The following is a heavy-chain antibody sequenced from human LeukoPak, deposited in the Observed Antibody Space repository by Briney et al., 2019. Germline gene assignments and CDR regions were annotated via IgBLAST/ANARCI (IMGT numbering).Heavy chain of an antibody. CDR1: GYTFTSYG. Sequence: GASVKVSCKASGYTFTSYGISWVRQAPGQGLDWMGWISAYNGNANYAQKLQGRVTMTTDTSTSTAYMELRSLRSDDTAVYYCARRYYYDSSGNKYYFDYWGQGPLVTVSS. V-gene: IGHV1-18*01. J-gene: IGHJ4*02. CDR3: ARRYYYDSSGNKYYFDY. CDR2: ISAYNGNA. D-gene: IGHD3-22*01.